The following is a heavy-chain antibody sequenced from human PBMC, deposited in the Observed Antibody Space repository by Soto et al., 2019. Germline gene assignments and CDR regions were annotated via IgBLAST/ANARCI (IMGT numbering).Heavy chain of an antibody. Sequence: QVQLLQSGGEVKKPGASVKVSCKASGYTFTSYGISWVRQAPGQGLEWMGWINAYNGNTNYAQKVQGRVTMTTDTSTSKADMELRSLRSDDTAVYYCARDVGYGLIDGWGQGTLVTVSS. CDR3: ARDVGYGLIDG. V-gene: IGHV1-18*01. J-gene: IGHJ4*02. CDR2: INAYNGNT. D-gene: IGHD5-18*01. CDR1: GYTFTSYG.